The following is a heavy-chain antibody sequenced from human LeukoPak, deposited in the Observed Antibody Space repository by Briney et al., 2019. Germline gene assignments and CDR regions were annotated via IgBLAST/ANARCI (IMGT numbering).Heavy chain of an antibody. CDR2: ISYDGSNK. V-gene: IGHV3-30*18. J-gene: IGHJ4*02. Sequence: GGSLRLSCAASGFTFSSYGMHWVRQAPGKGLEWVAVISYDGSNKYYADSVKGRFTISRDNSKNTLYLQMNSLRAEDTAVYYCAKEHRAYCSGGSCSLGYWGQRTLVTVSS. CDR1: GFTFSSYG. CDR3: AKEHRAYCSGGSCSLGY. D-gene: IGHD2-15*01.